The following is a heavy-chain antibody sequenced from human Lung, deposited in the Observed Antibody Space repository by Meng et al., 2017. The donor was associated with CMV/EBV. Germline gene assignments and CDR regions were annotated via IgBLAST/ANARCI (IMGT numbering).Heavy chain of an antibody. CDR3: VRDCSVASCYDFYYYGMDV. D-gene: IGHD2-2*01. Sequence: SVXVSXXASGGTFNSYSISWVRQAPGQGLEWMGGSIPMYATVNYAQKFQGRVTITTDESASTAYMELSSLRSEDTGVYYCVRDCSVASCYDFYYYGMDVWGRGXTVTVSS. CDR1: GGTFNSYS. J-gene: IGHJ6*02. V-gene: IGHV1-69*05. CDR2: SIPMYATV.